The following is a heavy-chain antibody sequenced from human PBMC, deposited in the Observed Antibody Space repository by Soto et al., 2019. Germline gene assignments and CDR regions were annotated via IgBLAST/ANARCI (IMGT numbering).Heavy chain of an antibody. CDR2: INPSGGRT. Sequence: QVLLVQSGAEVTRPGASVKVSCKASGYTFTSYYMHWVRQAPGQGLEWMAMINPSGGRTKYAQILQGRVTLARHTSTGTVDMELSSLTSEDTAIYYCARGPSCGGDFYLFDYWGQGTQVTVSS. CDR3: ARGPSCGGDFYLFDY. J-gene: IGHJ4*02. CDR1: GYTFTSYY. D-gene: IGHD2-21*02. V-gene: IGHV1-46*04.